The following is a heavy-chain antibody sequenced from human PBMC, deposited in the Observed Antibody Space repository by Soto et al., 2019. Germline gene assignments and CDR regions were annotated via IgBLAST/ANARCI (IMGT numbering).Heavy chain of an antibody. Sequence: SETLSLTCAVYGGSFSGYYWSWIRQPPGKGLEWIGEINHSGSTNYNPSLKSRVTISVETSKNQFSLKLSSVTAADTDVYYCARGLRVVPAAMERWWDYYYGMDVWGQGTTVTVSS. CDR2: INHSGST. CDR1: GGSFSGYY. CDR3: ARGLRVVPAAMERWWDYYYGMDV. V-gene: IGHV4-34*01. D-gene: IGHD2-2*01. J-gene: IGHJ6*02.